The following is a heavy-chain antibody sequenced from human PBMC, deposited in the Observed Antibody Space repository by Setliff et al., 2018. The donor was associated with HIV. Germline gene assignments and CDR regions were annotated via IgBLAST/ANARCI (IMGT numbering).Heavy chain of an antibody. Sequence: PSATLSLTCTVSGGSVSSGSYYWSWIRQPPGKGLEWIGYIYYSGSTKHNPSLKSRVTISLDTSKNQFSLKLTSVTAADTAVYYCARYSPRGYTLTGPYWGQGTLVTVSS. CDR3: ARYSPRGYTLTGPY. D-gene: IGHD6-25*01. CDR1: GGSVSSGSYY. J-gene: IGHJ4*02. CDR2: IYYSGST. V-gene: IGHV4-61*01.